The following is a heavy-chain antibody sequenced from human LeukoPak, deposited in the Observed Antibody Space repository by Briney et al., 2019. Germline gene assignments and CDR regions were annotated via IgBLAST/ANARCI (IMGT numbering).Heavy chain of an antibody. CDR2: ISAYNGDT. Sequence: ASVKVSCKASGYIFTSYGFSWVRQAPGKGLEWMAWISAYNGDTKYAQKFQDRVTMTTDTSTTTAYMELRNPRSDDTAVYYCARVPQRNIARTGTRGNYCGQGTLVTVSS. V-gene: IGHV1-18*01. CDR3: ARVPQRNIARTGTRGNY. D-gene: IGHD6-19*01. CDR1: GYIFTSYG. J-gene: IGHJ4*02.